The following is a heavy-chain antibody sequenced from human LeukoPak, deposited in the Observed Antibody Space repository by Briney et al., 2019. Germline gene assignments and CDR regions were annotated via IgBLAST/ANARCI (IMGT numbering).Heavy chain of an antibody. V-gene: IGHV3-20*04. CDR1: GFTFDDYG. D-gene: IGHD2-21*01. Sequence: PGGSLRLSCAASGFTFDDYGMSWGRQAPGKGLEWVSGINWNGGSTGYADSVKGRFTISRDNAKNSLYLQMNSLRAEDTALYYCARDFFAFVWLDAFDIWGQGTMVTVSS. J-gene: IGHJ3*02. CDR2: INWNGGST. CDR3: ARDFFAFVWLDAFDI.